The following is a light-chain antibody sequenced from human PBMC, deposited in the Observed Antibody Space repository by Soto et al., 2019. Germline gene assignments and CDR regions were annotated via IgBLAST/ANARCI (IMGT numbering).Light chain of an antibody. J-gene: IGKJ4*01. CDR1: QSVNNY. V-gene: IGKV3-11*01. CDR3: QQRRSWPPA. CDR2: DAS. Sequence: EIVLTQSPATLSLSPGERATLSCRASQSVNNYLAWYQQKPGQAPRLLISDASNRATGIPARFSGSRSGTDFTLTISSLEPEGFAVYYCQQRRSWPPAFGGGTKVEIK.